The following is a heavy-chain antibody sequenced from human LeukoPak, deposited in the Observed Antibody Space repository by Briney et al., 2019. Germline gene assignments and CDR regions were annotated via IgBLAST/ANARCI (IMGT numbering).Heavy chain of an antibody. CDR2: ISGDGGSI. Sequence: GGSLRLSCAASGFTFDDYAMHWVRQAPGKGLEWVSLISGDGGSIYYADSVKGRFTISRDNSKNSLYLQMNSLRTEDTALYYCAKDIGDSSGYSSSFDYWGQGTLVTVSS. CDR1: GFTFDDYA. CDR3: AKDIGDSSGYSSSFDY. D-gene: IGHD3-22*01. J-gene: IGHJ4*02. V-gene: IGHV3-43*02.